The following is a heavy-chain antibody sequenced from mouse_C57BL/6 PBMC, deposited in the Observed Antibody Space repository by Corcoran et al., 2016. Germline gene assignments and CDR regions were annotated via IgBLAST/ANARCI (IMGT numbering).Heavy chain of an antibody. CDR1: GYTFTDYY. CDR3: ARRGLTYYSNYDAMDY. Sequence: QVQLQQSGPELVKPGASVKISCKASGYTFTDYYINWVKQRPGQGLEWIGWIFPGSGSTYYNEKFKGKATLTVDKSSSTAYMLLSSLTSEDSAVYCCARRGLTYYSNYDAMDYWGQGTSVTVSS. CDR2: IFPGSGST. J-gene: IGHJ4*01. V-gene: IGHV1-75*01. D-gene: IGHD2-5*01.